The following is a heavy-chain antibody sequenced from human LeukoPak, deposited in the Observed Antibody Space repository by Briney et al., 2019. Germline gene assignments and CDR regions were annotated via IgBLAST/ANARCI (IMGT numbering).Heavy chain of an antibody. CDR2: INPSGGST. CDR3: ARDVKYGDYVGTLWY. D-gene: IGHD4-17*01. J-gene: IGHJ4*02. CDR1: GYTFTSYY. Sequence: ASVKVSCKASGYTFTSYYMHWLRQAPGQGLEWMGIINPSGGSTSYAQKFQDRVTMTRDTSTSKVSMELRSLRSEDTAVYYCARDVKYGDYVGTLWYWGQGTLVTVSS. V-gene: IGHV1-46*03.